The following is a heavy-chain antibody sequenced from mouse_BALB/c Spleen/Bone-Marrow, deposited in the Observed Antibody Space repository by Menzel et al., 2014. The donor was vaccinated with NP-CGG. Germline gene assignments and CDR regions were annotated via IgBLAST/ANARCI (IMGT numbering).Heavy chain of an antibody. Sequence: QVQLQQSGAELARPGASVKMSCKASGYTFTSYTMHWVKQRPGQGLEWIGYINPSSGYTNYNQKFKDKATLTADKSSSTAYMQLGSLTSEDSAVYYCARSGRLLRDPYFDYLGQGTTLTVSS. CDR3: ARSGRLLRDPYFDY. J-gene: IGHJ2*01. V-gene: IGHV1-4*01. CDR1: GYTFTSYT. D-gene: IGHD1-1*01. CDR2: INPSSGYT.